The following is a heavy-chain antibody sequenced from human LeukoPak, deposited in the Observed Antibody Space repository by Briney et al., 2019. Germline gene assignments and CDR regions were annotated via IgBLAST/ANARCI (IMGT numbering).Heavy chain of an antibody. V-gene: IGHV3-74*01. Sequence: GGSLRLSCAASGFTFSSNWMHWVRQAPGKGLVWVSRINSDGSSTTYADSVKGRFTISRDNAKNSLYLQMNSLSDEDTAVYYCVRDDGNDYVWGSLDYWGQGTLVTVSS. CDR2: INSDGSST. D-gene: IGHD3-16*01. J-gene: IGHJ4*02. CDR3: VRDDGNDYVWGSLDY. CDR1: GFTFSSNW.